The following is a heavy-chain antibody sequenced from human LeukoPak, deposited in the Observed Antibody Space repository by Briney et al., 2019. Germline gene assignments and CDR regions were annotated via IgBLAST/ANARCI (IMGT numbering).Heavy chain of an antibody. Sequence: PGGSLRLSCAASGFTSSSYAMSWVRQAPGKGLEWVSAISGSGGSTYYADSVKGRFTISRDNSKNTLYLQMNSLRAEDTAVYYCAREGVVVVPAAIIDRGAFDIWGQGTMVTVSS. V-gene: IGHV3-23*01. CDR3: AREGVVVVPAAIIDRGAFDI. CDR1: GFTSSSYA. D-gene: IGHD2-2*02. CDR2: ISGSGGST. J-gene: IGHJ3*02.